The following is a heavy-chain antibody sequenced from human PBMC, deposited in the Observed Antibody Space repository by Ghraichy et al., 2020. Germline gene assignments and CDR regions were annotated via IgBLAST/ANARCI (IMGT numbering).Heavy chain of an antibody. Sequence: ASVKVSCKPSGYTFTDYDFDWVRQATGQGLEWLGWMNPSSGNTGYAQKFQGRVTMTRDTSINTAYMELTSLRSEDTAVYYCARGRGGHDGRRGPYFDLWGQGTLVTDSS. CDR3: ARGRGGHDGRRGPYFDL. J-gene: IGHJ4*02. V-gene: IGHV1-8*01. D-gene: IGHD3-10*01. CDR1: GYTFTDYD. CDR2: MNPSSGNT.